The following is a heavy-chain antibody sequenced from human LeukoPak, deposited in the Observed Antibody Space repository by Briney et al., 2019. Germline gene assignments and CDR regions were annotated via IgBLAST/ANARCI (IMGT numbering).Heavy chain of an antibody. V-gene: IGHV3-74*01. D-gene: IGHD5/OR15-5a*01. CDR3: ARGVSGTGPDI. CDR1: GFIFSSHW. Sequence: GGSLRLSXAASGFIFSSHWMHWVRQAPEKGLVWVSRINTDGSSTDYADSVKGRFTISRDNAKNTVYLQMNSLRAEDTAVYYCARGVSGTGPDIWGLGTMVTVS. J-gene: IGHJ3*02. CDR2: INTDGSST.